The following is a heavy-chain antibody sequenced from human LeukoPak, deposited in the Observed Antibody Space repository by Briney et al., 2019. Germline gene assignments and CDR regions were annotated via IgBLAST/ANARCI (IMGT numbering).Heavy chain of an antibody. D-gene: IGHD5-12*01. CDR2: INPKNDDT. J-gene: IGHJ5*02. CDR1: GYTFTVYY. V-gene: IGHV1-2*02. Sequence: ASVTVSCTASGYTFTVYYIHCVRQAPGQGLEWMGWINPKNDDTNNAQNFEGRVTMTRDTSITTANMELSGLTVDDTAVYYCARGQWLPGGWTSPDLGGQETLVTVSS. CDR3: ARGQWLPGGWTSPDL.